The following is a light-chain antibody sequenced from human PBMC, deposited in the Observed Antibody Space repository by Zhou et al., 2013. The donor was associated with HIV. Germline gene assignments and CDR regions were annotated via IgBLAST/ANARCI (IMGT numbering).Light chain of an antibody. V-gene: IGKV3-20*01. CDR1: QTVNNNY. J-gene: IGKJ2*01. Sequence: EIMLTRSPGTLSLSPEERVTLSCRASQTVNNNYLAWYQQKSGQAPRLLIYGASSRATGIPNRFGGSGSGTDFTLTISSLEPDDSAVYYCQQYGSSPYTFGQGTKLEIK. CDR2: GAS. CDR3: QQYGSSPYT.